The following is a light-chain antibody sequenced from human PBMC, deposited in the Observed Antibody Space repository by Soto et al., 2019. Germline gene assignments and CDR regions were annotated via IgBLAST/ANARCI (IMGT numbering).Light chain of an antibody. CDR3: QQYYGSPLT. J-gene: IGKJ4*01. CDR1: QNVFSNSNNKNY. V-gene: IGKV4-1*01. CDR2: WAS. Sequence: DTVMTQSPDSLAVSLGERATINCKSSQNVFSNSNNKNYLAWFQQKPGQPPKLLIYWASTRESGVPDRFSGSGSGTEFTLTISSLQAEDVAVYYCQQYYGSPLTFGGGTKVEIK.